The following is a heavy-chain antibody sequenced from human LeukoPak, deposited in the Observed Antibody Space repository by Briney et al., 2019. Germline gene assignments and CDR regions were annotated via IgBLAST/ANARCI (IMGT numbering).Heavy chain of an antibody. CDR2: INHSGST. V-gene: IGHV4-34*01. J-gene: IGHJ2*01. CDR1: GGPFRGYY. CDR3: ARGSRGIVVVTAAMRQRGWYFDL. Sequence: SETLSLTCAVYGGPFRGYYWSWIRQPPGKGLEWIGEINHSGSTNYNPSLKSRVTISVDTTKNQYYLKLSSVTAADTAVYYCARGSRGIVVVTAAMRQRGWYFDLWGCGTLVTVSS. D-gene: IGHD2-2*01.